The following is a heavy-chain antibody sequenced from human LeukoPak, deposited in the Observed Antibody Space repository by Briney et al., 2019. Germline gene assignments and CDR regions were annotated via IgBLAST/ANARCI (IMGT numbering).Heavy chain of an antibody. Sequence: SETLSLTCSVSGGSISSYYWCWIRQPAGKGLGWIGRIYSSGSTNYNPSLKTRVTMSLDTSKNQFSLNLTTVTAADTAVYYCARTSARGAQFDYWGQGTLVTVSS. J-gene: IGHJ4*02. CDR3: ARTSARGAQFDY. CDR1: GGSISSYY. D-gene: IGHD3-10*01. CDR2: IYSSGST. V-gene: IGHV4-4*07.